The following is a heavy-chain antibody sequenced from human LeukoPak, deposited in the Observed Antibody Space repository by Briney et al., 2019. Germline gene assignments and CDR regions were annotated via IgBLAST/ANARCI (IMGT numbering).Heavy chain of an antibody. J-gene: IGHJ3*02. CDR2: ISSSSSTI. V-gene: IGHV3-48*01. Sequence: GGSLRLSCAASGFTFSSYNMNWVRQAPGKGLEWVSYISSSSSTIKYVDSVKGRFTISRDNAKNSLYLQMNSLGAEDTAVYYCARSWYGDYGPSAFDIWGQGTMVTVSS. D-gene: IGHD4-17*01. CDR3: ARSWYGDYGPSAFDI. CDR1: GFTFSSYN.